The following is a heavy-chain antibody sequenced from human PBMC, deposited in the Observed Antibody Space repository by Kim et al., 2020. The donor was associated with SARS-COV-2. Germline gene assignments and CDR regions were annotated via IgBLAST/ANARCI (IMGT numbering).Heavy chain of an antibody. CDR1: GFSFTSGVG. CDR2: IFWDDDK. D-gene: IGHD2-2*01. CDR3: AHRGYHVPGIGFDY. Sequence: SGPTLVNPTQTLTLTCTVSGFSFTSGVGVGWIRQPPGKALEWLALIFWDDDKRYSPSLKSRLTITKDTSKDQVVLTMTNMDPVDTATYYCAHRGYHVPGIGFDYWGQGTLVTVSS. V-gene: IGHV2-5*02. J-gene: IGHJ4*02.